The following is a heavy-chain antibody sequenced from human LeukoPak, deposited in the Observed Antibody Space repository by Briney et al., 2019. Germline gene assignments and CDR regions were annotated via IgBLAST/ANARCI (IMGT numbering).Heavy chain of an antibody. CDR1: GFTFSSYG. V-gene: IGHV3-30*03. CDR2: ISYDGSNK. J-gene: IGHJ4*02. Sequence: GGSLRLSCAASGFTFSSYGMHWVRQAPGKGLEWVAVISYDGSNKYYADSVKGRFTISRDNSKNTLYLQMNSLRAEDMAVYYCARDYLSGSYYYFDYWGQGTLVTVSS. CDR3: ARDYLSGSYYYFDY. D-gene: IGHD1-26*01.